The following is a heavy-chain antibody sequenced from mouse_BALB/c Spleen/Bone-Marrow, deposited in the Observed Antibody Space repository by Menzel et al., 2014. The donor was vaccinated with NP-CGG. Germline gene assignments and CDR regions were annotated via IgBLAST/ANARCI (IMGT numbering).Heavy chain of an antibody. CDR2: ICNGGGST. D-gene: IGHD2-4*01. J-gene: IGHJ3*01. CDR1: GFTFSDYY. CDR3: ARHNYDETWFAY. V-gene: IGHV5-12*02. Sequence: EVQGVESGGGLVQPGGSLKLSCATSGFTFSDYYMYWVRQTPEKRLEWVAYICNGGGSTYYPDTVKGRFTISRDNAKNTLYLQMSRLKSEDTDMYYCARHNYDETWFAYWGQGTLVTVSA.